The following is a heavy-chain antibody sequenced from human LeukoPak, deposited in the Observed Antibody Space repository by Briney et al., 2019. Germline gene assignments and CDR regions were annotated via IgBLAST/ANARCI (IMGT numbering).Heavy chain of an antibody. CDR1: GYTFTSYY. D-gene: IGHD6-19*01. J-gene: IGHJ4*02. V-gene: IGHV1-46*01. CDR3: ARDGSGGYSSGWYFNS. CDR2: TNPSGGST. Sequence: ASVTVSCTASGYTFTSYYMHWVRQAPGQGLEWMGITNPSGGSTSYAQKFQGRVTMTRDTSTSTVYMELSSLRSEDTAAYYCARDGSGGYSSGWYFNSWGQGTLVTVSS.